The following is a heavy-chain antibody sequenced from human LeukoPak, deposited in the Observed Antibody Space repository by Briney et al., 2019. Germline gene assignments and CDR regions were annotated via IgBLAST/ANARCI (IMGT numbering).Heavy chain of an antibody. CDR3: APDYSNYVRWFDP. CDR1: GFTFSSYS. Sequence: PGGSLRLSCAASGFTFSSYSMNWVRQAPGKGLEWVSPISSSSSYIYYADSVKGRFTISRDNAKNSLYLQMNSLRAEDTAVYYCAPDYSNYVRWFDPWGQGTPVTVSS. D-gene: IGHD4-11*01. V-gene: IGHV3-21*01. CDR2: ISSSSSYI. J-gene: IGHJ5*02.